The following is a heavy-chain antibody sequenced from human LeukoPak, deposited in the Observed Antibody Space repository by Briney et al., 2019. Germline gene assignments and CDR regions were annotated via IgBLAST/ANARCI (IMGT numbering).Heavy chain of an antibody. CDR2: ISYDGSNK. V-gene: IGHV3-30-3*01. CDR1: GFTFSSYA. Sequence: PGGSLRLSCAASGFTFSSYAMHWVRQAPGKGLEWVAVISYDGSNKYYADSVKGRFTISRDNSKNTLYLQMNSLRAEDTAVYYCARGAPARTPPQPTPFDYWGQGTLVTVSS. CDR3: ARGAPARTPPQPTPFDY. J-gene: IGHJ4*02. D-gene: IGHD1-26*01.